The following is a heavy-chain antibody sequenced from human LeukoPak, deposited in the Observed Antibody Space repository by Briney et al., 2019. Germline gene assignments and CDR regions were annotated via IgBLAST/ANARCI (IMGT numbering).Heavy chain of an antibody. V-gene: IGHV4-39*01. CDR3: ARPHYYGSGSHIPLNWFHP. J-gene: IGHJ5*02. CDR1: GGSISSSSYY. CDR2: IYYSGST. D-gene: IGHD3-10*01. Sequence: TSETLSLTYTVSGGSISSSSYYWGWIRLPPGKGLEWIGSIYYSGSTYYNPSLKSRVTISVDTSKNQFSLKLSSVTAADTAVYYCARPHYYGSGSHIPLNWFHPWGQGTLVTVSS.